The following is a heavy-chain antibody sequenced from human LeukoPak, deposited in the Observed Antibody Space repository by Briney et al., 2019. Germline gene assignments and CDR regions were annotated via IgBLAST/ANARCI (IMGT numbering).Heavy chain of an antibody. J-gene: IGHJ4*02. CDR1: GYTFTGSY. CDR3: ARDRLGYSSGWYFDY. Sequence: SVKVSCKASGYTFTGSYMHWVRQAPGQGLEWMGGIIPIFGTANYAQKFQGRVTITADESTSTAYMELSSLRSEDTAVYYCARDRLGYSSGWYFDYWGQGTLVTVSS. CDR2: IIPIFGTA. D-gene: IGHD6-19*01. V-gene: IGHV1-69*13.